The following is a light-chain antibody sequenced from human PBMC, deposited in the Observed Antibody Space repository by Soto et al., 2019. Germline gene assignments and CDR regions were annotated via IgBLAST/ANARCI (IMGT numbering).Light chain of an antibody. CDR3: CSYASSYTYV. CDR1: SSDVGSNKR. J-gene: IGLJ1*01. Sequence: QSALTQPASVSGSPGQSITISCTGSSSDVGSNKRVSWYQQHPGKAPRVMIFEDSRRPSGISDRFSGSKSGNTASLTISGLQAEDEADYYCCSYASSYTYVFGTGTKLTVL. CDR2: EDS. V-gene: IGLV2-23*01.